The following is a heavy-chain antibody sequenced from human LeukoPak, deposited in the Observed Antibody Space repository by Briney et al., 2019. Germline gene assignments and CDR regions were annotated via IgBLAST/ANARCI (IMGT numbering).Heavy chain of an antibody. V-gene: IGHV4-38-2*02. CDR3: ARHRGTPDY. CDR1: GFYVSSGYY. CDR2: IYHRGTT. J-gene: IGHJ4*02. Sequence: SETLSLTCTVSGFYVSSGYYWGWIRQPPGEGLQWIGSIYHRGTTYYNPSLKSRVSMSVDTSKNQFSLKLSSVTAADTAVYYCARHRGTPDYWGQGTLVTASS. D-gene: IGHD3-10*01.